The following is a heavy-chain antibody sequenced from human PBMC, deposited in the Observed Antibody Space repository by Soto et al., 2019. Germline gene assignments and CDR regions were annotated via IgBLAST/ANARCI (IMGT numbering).Heavy chain of an antibody. CDR3: ARDGYSSGWTTLSVYYYYGMDV. J-gene: IGHJ6*02. D-gene: IGHD6-19*01. CDR2: ISAYNGNT. Sequence: VXSVKVSCKDSGYTFTSYGISWVRQAPGQGLEWMGWISAYNGNTNYAQKLQGRVTMTTDTSTSTAYMELRSLRSDDTAVYYCARDGYSSGWTTLSVYYYYGMDVWGQGTTVTVSS. V-gene: IGHV1-18*04. CDR1: GYTFTSYG.